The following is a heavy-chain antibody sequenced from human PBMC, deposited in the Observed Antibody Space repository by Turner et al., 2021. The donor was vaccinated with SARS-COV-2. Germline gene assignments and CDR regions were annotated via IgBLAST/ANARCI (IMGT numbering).Heavy chain of an antibody. V-gene: IGHV3-66*01. J-gene: IGHJ4*02. CDR2: IYSGGTT. D-gene: IGHD3-10*01. Sequence: EVQLVQSGGGLVQPGGSLRLSCTASGFTVSNNYMSWVRQGPGKGLEWVSLIYSGGTTKYADSVKGRFTISRDKSKNTLYLQMNSLRAEDTAVYYCARGEIRGVTGDYWGRGTLVTVSS. CDR3: ARGEIRGVTGDY. CDR1: GFTVSNNY.